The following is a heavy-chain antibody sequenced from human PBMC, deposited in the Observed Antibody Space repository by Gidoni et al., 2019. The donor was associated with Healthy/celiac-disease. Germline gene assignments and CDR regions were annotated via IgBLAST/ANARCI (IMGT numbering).Heavy chain of an antibody. D-gene: IGHD3-22*01. CDR2: ISWNSGSI. J-gene: IGHJ4*02. V-gene: IGHV3-9*01. Sequence: EVQLVESGGGLVQPGGSLRPSCAAPGFPFADSAMHGVRQAPGKGLEWVSGISWNSGSIGYADSVKGRFTISRDNAKNSLYLQMNSLRAEDTALYYCAKDQGYYDSSGYYSFDYWGQGTLVTVSS. CDR3: AKDQGYYDSSGYYSFDY. CDR1: GFPFADSA.